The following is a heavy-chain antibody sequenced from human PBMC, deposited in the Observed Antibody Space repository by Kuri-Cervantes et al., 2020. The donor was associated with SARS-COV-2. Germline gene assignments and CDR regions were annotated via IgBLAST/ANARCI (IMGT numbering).Heavy chain of an antibody. Sequence: ASVKVSCKASGYTFTSYGISWVRQAPGHGLEWMGWIRAYNGNTNYAQRPQGRITMTTDTSTSTDYMELRSLRCDDTAVYYCARRIAAAGYYYYYGMDVWGQGTTVTVSS. D-gene: IGHD6-13*01. CDR1: GYTFTSYG. CDR3: ARRIAAAGYYYYYGMDV. J-gene: IGHJ6*02. CDR2: IRAYNGNT. V-gene: IGHV1-18*04.